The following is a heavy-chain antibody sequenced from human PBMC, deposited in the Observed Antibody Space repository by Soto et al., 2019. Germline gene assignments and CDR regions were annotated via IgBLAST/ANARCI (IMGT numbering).Heavy chain of an antibody. CDR1: GFTFSSYA. Sequence: GGSLRLSCAASGFTFSSYAMSWVRQAPGKGLEWVSAISGSGGSTYYADSVKGRFTISRDNSKNTLYLQMNSLRAEDTAVDYCAKSPTTTVTTLYYYYGMDVWGQGTTVTVSS. J-gene: IGHJ6*02. CDR3: AKSPTTTVTTLYYYYGMDV. V-gene: IGHV3-23*01. D-gene: IGHD4-17*01. CDR2: ISGSGGST.